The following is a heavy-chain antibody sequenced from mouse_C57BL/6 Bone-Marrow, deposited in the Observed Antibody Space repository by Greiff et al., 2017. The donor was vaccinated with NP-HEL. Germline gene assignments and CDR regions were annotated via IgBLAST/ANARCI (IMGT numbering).Heavy chain of an antibody. CDR1: GFTFSDFY. CDR2: SRNKANDYTT. V-gene: IGHV7-1*01. CDR3: ARDGGYDYEMDY. J-gene: IGHJ4*01. D-gene: IGHD2-4*01. Sequence: EVQVVESGGGLVQSGRSLRLSCATSGFTFSDFYMEWVRQAPGKGLEWIAASRNKANDYTTEYSASVKGRFIVSRDTSQSILYLQMNALRAEDTAIYYRARDGGYDYEMDYWGQGTSVTVSS.